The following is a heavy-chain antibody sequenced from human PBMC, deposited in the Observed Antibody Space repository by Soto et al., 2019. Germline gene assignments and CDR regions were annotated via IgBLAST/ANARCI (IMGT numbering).Heavy chain of an antibody. J-gene: IGHJ6*02. CDR3: AREGVSSSWYNYYGMDV. Sequence: QVQLQESGPGLVKPSETLSLTCTVSGGSISSYYWSWIRQPPGKGLEWIGYIYYSGSINYNPSLKRRVTISVDTSKNQFSLKLSSVTAADTAVYYCAREGVSSSWYNYYGMDVWGQGTTVTVSS. V-gene: IGHV4-59*01. CDR1: GGSISSYY. CDR2: IYYSGSI. D-gene: IGHD6-13*01.